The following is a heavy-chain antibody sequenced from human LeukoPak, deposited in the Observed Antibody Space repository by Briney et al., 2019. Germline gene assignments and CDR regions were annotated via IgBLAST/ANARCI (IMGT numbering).Heavy chain of an antibody. J-gene: IGHJ4*02. CDR1: GGSISSYY. Sequence: SETLSLTCTVSGGSISSYYWSWIRQPPGKGLEWIGYIYYSGSTNYNPSLKSRVTISVYTSKNQFSLKLSSVTAADTAVYYCARDSPTSYFDYWGQGTLVTVSS. CDR2: IYYSGST. V-gene: IGHV4-59*12. CDR3: ARDSPTSYFDY.